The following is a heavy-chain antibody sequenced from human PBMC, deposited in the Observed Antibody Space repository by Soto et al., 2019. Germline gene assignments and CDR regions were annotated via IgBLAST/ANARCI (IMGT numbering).Heavy chain of an antibody. CDR1: GGSFSGYY. V-gene: IGHV4-34*01. D-gene: IGHD3-10*01. Sequence: SETLSLTCAVYGGSFSGYYWTWIRQPPGTGLEWIGEINHSGSTNYNPSLKSRVTISVDTSKNQFSLKLSSVTAADTAVYYCARGPLYMVRGVIALYYFDYWGQGTLVTVSS. CDR3: ARGPLYMVRGVIALYYFDY. J-gene: IGHJ4*02. CDR2: INHSGST.